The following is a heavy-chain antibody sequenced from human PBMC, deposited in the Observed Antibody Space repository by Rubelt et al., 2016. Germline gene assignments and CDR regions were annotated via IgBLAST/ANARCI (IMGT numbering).Heavy chain of an antibody. Sequence: QVQLVQSGAEVKKPGASVKVSCKVSGYTFTGYYMHWVRQAPGQGLEWMGWINANSGGPYYAHNFQGRVTMTRETSISTAYMELSRLRSDDTAVYYCARERAGPTGFDAFDIWGQGTMVTVSS. D-gene: IGHD1-26*01. CDR3: ARERAGPTGFDAFDI. J-gene: IGHJ3*02. CDR2: INANSGGP. V-gene: IGHV1-2*02. CDR1: GYTFTGYY.